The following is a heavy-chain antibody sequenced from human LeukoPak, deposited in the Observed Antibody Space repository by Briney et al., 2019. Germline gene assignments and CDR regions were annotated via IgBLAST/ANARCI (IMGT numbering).Heavy chain of an antibody. CDR3: ARPPRGGSYGIAFDI. D-gene: IGHD1-26*01. J-gene: IGHJ3*02. CDR2: IHSIGSP. Sequence: SETLSLTCSVSGGSIRSYYGGWIRQPPGRGVEGVGSIHSIGSPNYHPTLKGRAPISLDTSKAQSSLKLSSVTAADTAVYYCARPPRGGSYGIAFDIWGQGTMVTASS. CDR1: GGSIRSYY. V-gene: IGHV4-59*08.